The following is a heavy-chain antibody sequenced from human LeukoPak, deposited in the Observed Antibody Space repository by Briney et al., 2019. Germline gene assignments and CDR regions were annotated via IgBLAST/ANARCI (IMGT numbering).Heavy chain of an antibody. CDR3: ARFNLDLGAFDI. D-gene: IGHD1-14*01. J-gene: IGHJ3*02. Sequence: ASVKVSCKASGYTFTGYYMHWVRQAPGQGLEWMGWINPNSGGTNYAQKFQGRVTMTRDTSISTAYMELSRLRSDDTAVYYCARFNLDLGAFDIWGQGTMVTVSS. CDR1: GYTFTGYY. V-gene: IGHV1-2*02. CDR2: INPNSGGT.